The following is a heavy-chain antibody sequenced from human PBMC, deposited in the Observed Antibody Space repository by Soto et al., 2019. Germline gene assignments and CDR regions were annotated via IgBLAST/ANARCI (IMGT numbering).Heavy chain of an antibody. J-gene: IGHJ6*02. Sequence: SETLSLTCAVYGGSFTGNYRSWIRQPPGKGLEWIGEVNDSGSTNFNPSLKSRVTISVDTSKKQFTLKLTSVTAADTAVYYCATDSATSYFGMDVWGHGTTVTV. V-gene: IGHV4-34*01. CDR1: GGSFTGNY. D-gene: IGHD1-26*01. CDR3: ATDSATSYFGMDV. CDR2: VNDSGST.